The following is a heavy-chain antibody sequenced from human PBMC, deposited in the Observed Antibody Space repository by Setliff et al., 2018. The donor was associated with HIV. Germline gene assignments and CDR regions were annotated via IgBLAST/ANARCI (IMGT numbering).Heavy chain of an antibody. CDR2: IYPDDSDT. J-gene: IGHJ4*02. V-gene: IGHV5-51*01. D-gene: IGHD3-16*02. CDR3: ARNGLSIDY. Sequence: GESLKISCKGFGYSFTNYWIGWVRQMPGKGLEWMGVIYPDDSDTRYSPSFEGQVTMSADKSINTAYLQWSSLKASDTAMYYCARNGLSIDYWGQGTLVTVSS. CDR1: GYSFTNYW.